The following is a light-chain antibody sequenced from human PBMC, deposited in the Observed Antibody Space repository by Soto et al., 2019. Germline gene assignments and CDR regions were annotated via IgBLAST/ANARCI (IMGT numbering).Light chain of an antibody. J-gene: IGKJ1*01. V-gene: IGKV3-15*01. CDR1: QSVTNSY. Sequence: EIVMTQSPVTLSVSPGERATLSCRASQSVTNSYLAWYQQKPGQAPRLLIFGASTRAAGIPARFSGSGSGTDFTLTISSLQPEDFATYYCQQSYSTPRTFGQGTKVDIK. CDR2: GAS. CDR3: QQSYSTPRT.